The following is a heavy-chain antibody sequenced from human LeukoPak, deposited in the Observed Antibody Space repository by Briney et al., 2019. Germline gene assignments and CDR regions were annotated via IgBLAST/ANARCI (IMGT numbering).Heavy chain of an antibody. J-gene: IGHJ5*02. CDR1: GGSISSSSYY. CDR2: IYYSGST. Sequence: SETPSLTCTVSGGSISSSSYYWGWIRQPPGKGLEWIGSIYYSGSTYYNPSLKSRVTISVDTSKNQFSLKLSSVTAADTAVYYCARQRGTEDYYDSSGYYLNWFDPWGQGTLVTVSS. D-gene: IGHD3-22*01. CDR3: ARQRGTEDYYDSSGYYLNWFDP. V-gene: IGHV4-39*01.